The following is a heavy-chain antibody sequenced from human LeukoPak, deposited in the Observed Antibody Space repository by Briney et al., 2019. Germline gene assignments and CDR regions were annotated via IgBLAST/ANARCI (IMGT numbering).Heavy chain of an antibody. CDR3: AREVVVAPAISYGMDV. CDR1: GFTFSSYE. D-gene: IGHD2-2*01. J-gene: IGHJ6*04. V-gene: IGHV3-48*03. Sequence: GGSLRLSCAASGFTFSSYEMNWVRQAPGKGLKWVSYISSSGSTIYYADSVKGRFTISRDNAKNSLYLQMNSLRAEDTAVYYCAREVVVAPAISYGMDVWGKGTTVTVSS. CDR2: ISSSGSTI.